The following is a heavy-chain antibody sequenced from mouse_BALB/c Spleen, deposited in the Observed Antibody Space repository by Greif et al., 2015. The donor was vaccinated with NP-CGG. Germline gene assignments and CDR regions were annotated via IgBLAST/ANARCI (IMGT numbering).Heavy chain of an antibody. J-gene: IGHJ4*01. Sequence: EVQLQQSGPELVKPGASVKMSCKASGYTFTSYVMHWVKQKPGQGLEWIGYINPYNDGTKYNEKFKGKATLTSDKSSSPSAMDPSGRPSEDGAVDDGASRNRREMDYWGQGTSVTVSS. D-gene: IGHD2-1*01. V-gene: IGHV1-14*01. CDR3: ASRNRREMDY. CDR1: GYTFTSYV. CDR2: INPYNDGT.